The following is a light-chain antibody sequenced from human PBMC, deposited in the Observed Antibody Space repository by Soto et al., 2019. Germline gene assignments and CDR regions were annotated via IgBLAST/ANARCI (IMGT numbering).Light chain of an antibody. J-gene: IGKJ1*01. V-gene: IGKV1-5*03. CDR3: QQYDSYPWT. Sequence: DIQMTQYPSTLSASVGDRVTITCRASQSISSWLAWYQQKPGKAPSLLIYKASTLESGVPSRFSGSGPGTEFTLTISSLQPDDFATYYCQQYDSYPWTFGQGTKV. CDR1: QSISSW. CDR2: KAS.